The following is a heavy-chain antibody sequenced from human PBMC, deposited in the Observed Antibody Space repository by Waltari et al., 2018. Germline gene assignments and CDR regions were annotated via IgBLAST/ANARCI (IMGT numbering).Heavy chain of an antibody. V-gene: IGHV1-69*04. CDR2: IIPILGIA. CDR1: GGTFSSYA. D-gene: IGHD3-3*01. Sequence: QVQLVQSGAEVKKPGSSVKVSCKASGGTFSSYAISWVRQVPGHGLEWMGRIIPILGIANYAQKFQGRVTITADKSTSTAYMELSSLRSEDTAVYYCARAQRGYDFWSAQYYYYYGMDVWGQGTTVTVSS. J-gene: IGHJ6*02. CDR3: ARAQRGYDFWSAQYYYYYGMDV.